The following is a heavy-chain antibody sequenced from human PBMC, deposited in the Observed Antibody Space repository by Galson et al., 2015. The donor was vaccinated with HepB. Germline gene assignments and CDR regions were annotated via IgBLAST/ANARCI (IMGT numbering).Heavy chain of an antibody. Sequence: SLRLSCAASGFTFSEYSMNWVRQAPGKGLEWVSYVSGSSSSTYYADSVKGRFSISRDNAKKSLDLQMNSLRVEDTAVYYCARDYCSGGRCYFLDYWGQGTLVTVSS. D-gene: IGHD2-15*01. CDR1: GFTFSEYS. CDR3: ARDYCSGGRCYFLDY. CDR2: VSGSSSST. J-gene: IGHJ4*02. V-gene: IGHV3-48*01.